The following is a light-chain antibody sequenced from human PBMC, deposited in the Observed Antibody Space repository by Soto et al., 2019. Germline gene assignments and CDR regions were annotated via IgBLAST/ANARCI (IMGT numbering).Light chain of an antibody. V-gene: IGLV2-14*03. CDR3: TSYTSSITYV. Sequence: QSVLPQPASVSGSPGQAITIYCTGTSSDVGGYNFVSWYQHHPGKAPKLIIYDVTNRPSGISNRFSGSKSGNTASLTISGLQAEDEADYYYTSYTSSITYVFGTGTKVNVL. CDR1: SSDVGGYNF. CDR2: DVT. J-gene: IGLJ1*01.